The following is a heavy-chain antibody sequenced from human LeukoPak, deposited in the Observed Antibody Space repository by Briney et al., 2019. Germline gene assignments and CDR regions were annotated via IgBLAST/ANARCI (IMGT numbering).Heavy chain of an antibody. CDR3: ASGKWLGSYYYMDV. V-gene: IGHV4-34*01. CDR2: IDHSEST. CDR1: GGSFSDYY. Sequence: SETLSLTCAVYGGSFSDYYWTWVRHSPGKGLAWIGEIDHSESTNYNPSLKSRVTISVDTSKKQFSLKLNSVTAADTAVCYCASGKWLGSYYYMDVWGKGTTVTVSS. D-gene: IGHD6-19*01. J-gene: IGHJ6*03.